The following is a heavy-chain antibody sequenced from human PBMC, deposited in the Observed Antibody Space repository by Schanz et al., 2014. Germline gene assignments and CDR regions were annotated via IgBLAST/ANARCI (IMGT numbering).Heavy chain of an antibody. J-gene: IGHJ4*02. CDR1: GYTFTGYY. CDR3: AKELYGEPTDN. D-gene: IGHD1-26*01. V-gene: IGHV1-2*06. CDR2: INPNSGDT. Sequence: QVQLVQSGAEVKKPGASVKVSCKASGYTFTGYYVHWVRQAPGQGLEWMGRINPNSGDTNYPQKFQGRVTMTGDTSISTAYMELSRLSSDDTAVYYCAKELYGEPTDNWGQGTLVTVSS.